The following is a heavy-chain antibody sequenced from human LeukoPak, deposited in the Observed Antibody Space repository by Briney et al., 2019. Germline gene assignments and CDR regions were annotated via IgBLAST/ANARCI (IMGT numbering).Heavy chain of an antibody. D-gene: IGHD5-24*01. CDR2: IGTAGEI. J-gene: IGHJ6*03. CDR1: GFTFSSYD. CDR3: ARVRDGYKPPKLSSYYYMDV. V-gene: IGHV3-13*01. Sequence: GGSLRLSCAASGFTFSSYDIHWVRQATGKGLEWVSGIGTAGEIYYPGSVKGRFTISRENAKNSLYLQMSSLRAEDTAVYYCARVRDGYKPPKLSSYYYMDVWGKGTTVTISS.